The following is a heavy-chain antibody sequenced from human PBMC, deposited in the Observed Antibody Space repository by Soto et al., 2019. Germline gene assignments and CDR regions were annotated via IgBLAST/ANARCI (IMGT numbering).Heavy chain of an antibody. J-gene: IGHJ4*02. V-gene: IGHV1-2*02. Sequence: QMQLVQSGAEARKPGASVKVSCKTSGYTFTGYYLNWVRQAPGRGLEWVGWINPKTGDTNNAQKFQGRVTMTTDTSFSTGYMVLSGLKSDDTAVYYCVTGDHLVRWGQGTRVTVSS. CDR3: VTGDHLVR. CDR2: INPKTGDT. D-gene: IGHD6-6*01. CDR1: GYTFTGYY.